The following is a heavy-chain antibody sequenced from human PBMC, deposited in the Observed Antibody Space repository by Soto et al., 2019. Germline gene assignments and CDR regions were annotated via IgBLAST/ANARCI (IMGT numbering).Heavy chain of an antibody. CDR2: ILGSCGPT. V-gene: IGHV3-23*01. Sequence: DVQLLESGGDLVQPGGSLRLSCAASGFIFSNYAMSWVRQAPGKGLEWVSLILGSCGPTNYADSVKGRFTVSRDNSKNILLLQMNSLRAEDTAVYYCVKDFRVGYDWTHDWGQGTLVTVSS. D-gene: IGHD5-12*01. CDR1: GFIFSNYA. CDR3: VKDFRVGYDWTHD. J-gene: IGHJ4*02.